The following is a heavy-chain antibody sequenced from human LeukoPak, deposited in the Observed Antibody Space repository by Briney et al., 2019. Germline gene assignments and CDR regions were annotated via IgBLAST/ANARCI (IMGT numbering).Heavy chain of an antibody. J-gene: IGHJ5*02. CDR1: GGTVSSYA. CDR2: IIPIVGTA. D-gene: IGHD4-17*01. CDR3: ARATVTTFNWFDP. V-gene: IGHV1-69*13. Sequence: SVKVSCKASGGTVSSYAISWVRQAPGQGLEWMGGIIPIVGTAKYAQKFQGRVTITADESTSTAYMELRSLRSEDTAVYYCARATVTTFNWFDPWAREPWSPSPQ.